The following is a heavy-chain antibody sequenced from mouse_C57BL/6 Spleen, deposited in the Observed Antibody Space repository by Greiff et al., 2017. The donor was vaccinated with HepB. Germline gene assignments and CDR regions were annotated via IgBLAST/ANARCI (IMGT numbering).Heavy chain of an antibody. V-gene: IGHV1-61*01. D-gene: IGHD2-3*01. CDR1: GYTFTSYW. CDR3: ARDLYEHCDY. J-gene: IGHJ2*01. CDR2: IYPSDSET. Sequence: QVQLQQPGAELVRPGSSVKLSCKASGYTFTSYWMDWVKQRPGQGLEWIGNIYPSDSETHYNQKFKDKATLTVDKSSSTAYMQLSSLTSEDSAVYHCARDLYEHCDYWGQGTTLTVSS.